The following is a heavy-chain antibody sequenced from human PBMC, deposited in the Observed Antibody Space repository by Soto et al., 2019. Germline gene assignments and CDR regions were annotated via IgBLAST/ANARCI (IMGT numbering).Heavy chain of an antibody. Sequence: QVQLQESGPGLVKPSGTLSLTCAVSGDSVNTSDWWNWVRQPPGKGLEWIGEIYHGGNIYYNPALKSRVTISLDKSKNQLSLELTSVTATDTAIYYCARDPQMSDTWSFDFWGQGTLVTVSS. V-gene: IGHV4-4*02. J-gene: IGHJ4*02. CDR3: ARDPQMSDTWSFDF. CDR2: IYHGGNI. D-gene: IGHD2-21*02. CDR1: GDSVNTSDW.